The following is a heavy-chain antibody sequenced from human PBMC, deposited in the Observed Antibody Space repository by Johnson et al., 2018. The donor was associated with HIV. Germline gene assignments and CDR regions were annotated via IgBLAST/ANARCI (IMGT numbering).Heavy chain of an antibody. CDR2: IGTAGDT. CDR3: ARDPNARYYDILTGYYIYAFDI. V-gene: IGHV3-13*01. J-gene: IGHJ3*02. D-gene: IGHD3-9*01. CDR1: GFTVGSNY. Sequence: VQLVESGGGLVQPGGSLRLSCAASGFTVGSNYMNWVRQAPGKGLEWVSVIGTAGDTYYPGSAKGRFTISRENAKNSLSLQLNSLRAGDTAVHYCARDPNARYYDILTGYYIYAFDIWGQGTMVTVSS.